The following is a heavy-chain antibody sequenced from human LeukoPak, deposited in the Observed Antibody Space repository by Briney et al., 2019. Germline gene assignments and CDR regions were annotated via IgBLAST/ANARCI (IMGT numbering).Heavy chain of an antibody. V-gene: IGHV4-39*01. J-gene: IGHJ4*02. CDR1: GGSISSSSYY. D-gene: IGHD2-2*01. CDR2: IYYSGST. Sequence: SETLSLTCTVSGGSISSSSYYWGWIRQPPGKGLEWIGSIYYSGSTYYNPSLKSRVTISVDTSKNQFSLKLSSVTAADTAVYYCARHGRGRYIVEVPAPLLNYGGRGTLVTVSS. CDR3: ARHGRGRYIVEVPAPLLNY.